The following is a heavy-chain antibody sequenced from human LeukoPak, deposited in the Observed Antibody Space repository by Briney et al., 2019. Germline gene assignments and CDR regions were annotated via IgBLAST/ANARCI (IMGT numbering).Heavy chain of an antibody. J-gene: IGHJ6*02. D-gene: IGHD2-15*01. V-gene: IGHV4-61*02. CDR2: IYTSGST. CDR3: ARLVVVAATGYYYGMDV. Sequence: SQTLSLTCTVPGGSISSGSYYWSWIRQPAGKGLEWIGRIYTSGSTNYNPSLKSRVTISVDTSKNQFSLKLSSVTAADTAVYYCARLVVVAATGYYYGMDVWGQGTTVTVSS. CDR1: GGSISSGSYY.